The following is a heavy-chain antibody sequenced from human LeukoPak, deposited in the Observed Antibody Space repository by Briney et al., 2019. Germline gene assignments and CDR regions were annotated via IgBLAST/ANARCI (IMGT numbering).Heavy chain of an antibody. V-gene: IGHV1-2*02. CDR2: INPKSGGT. D-gene: IGHD3-22*01. CDR1: GYTFTGYY. CDR3: ANVYYDSSGPPDY. J-gene: IGHJ4*02. Sequence: ASVKVSCKASGYTFTGYYMHWVRQAPGQGLEWMGWINPKSGGTSYAQKFQGRVTMTRDTSISTAYMELSRLRSDDTAVYYCANVYYDSSGPPDYWGQGTLVTVSS.